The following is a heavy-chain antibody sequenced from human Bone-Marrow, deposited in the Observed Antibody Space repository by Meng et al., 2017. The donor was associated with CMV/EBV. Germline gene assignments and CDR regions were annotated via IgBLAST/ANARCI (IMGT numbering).Heavy chain of an antibody. Sequence: GGSLRLSCATSGFNFRVYGMHWVRQLPGKGLEWVASISSSSSYIYYADSVKGRFTNSRDNAKNSLYLQMNSLRAEDTAVYYCAVVPAATRFYYYYGMDVWGRGTTVTVSS. D-gene: IGHD2-2*01. CDR3: AVVPAATRFYYYYGMDV. J-gene: IGHJ6*02. CDR1: GFNFRVYG. CDR2: ISSSSSYI. V-gene: IGHV3-21*01.